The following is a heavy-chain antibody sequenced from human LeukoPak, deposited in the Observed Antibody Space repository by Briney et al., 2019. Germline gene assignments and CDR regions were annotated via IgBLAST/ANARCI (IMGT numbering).Heavy chain of an antibody. Sequence: ASVKVSCKASGYTFTSYYMHWVRQAPGQGLEWMGLINPTGGSTGYAQKFQGRVTMTRDMSTSTDYMELSSLRSEDTAIYYCARDNSVGDNAWWFDPWGQGTLVSVSS. CDR3: ARDNSVGDNAWWFDP. CDR1: GYTFTSYY. CDR2: INPTGGST. D-gene: IGHD1-26*01. V-gene: IGHV1-46*01. J-gene: IGHJ5*02.